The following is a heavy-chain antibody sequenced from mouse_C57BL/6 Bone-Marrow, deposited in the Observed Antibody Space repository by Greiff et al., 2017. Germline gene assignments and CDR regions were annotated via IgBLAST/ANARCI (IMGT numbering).Heavy chain of an antibody. V-gene: IGHV5-9*01. CDR3: AKQWDDGYSWFAY. Sequence: EVQLVESGGGLVKPGGSLKLSCAASGFTFSSYTMSWVRQTPEKRLEWVATISGGGGNTYYPDSVKGRFTISRDNAKNTLYLQMSSLGSDDTALYYCAKQWDDGYSWFAYWGQGTLVTVSA. CDR1: GFTFSSYT. D-gene: IGHD2-3*01. J-gene: IGHJ3*01. CDR2: ISGGGGNT.